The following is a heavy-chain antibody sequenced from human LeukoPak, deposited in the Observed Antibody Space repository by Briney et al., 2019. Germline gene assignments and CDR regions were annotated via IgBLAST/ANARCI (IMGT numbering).Heavy chain of an antibody. V-gene: IGHV3-48*04. J-gene: IGHJ4*02. Sequence: GGSLRLSCAASGFTFSSYSMNWVRQAPGKGLEWVSYISSSSSTIYYADSVKGRFTISRDNAKNSLYLQMNSLRAEDTAVYYCARVYGSGWSPGFDYWGQGTLVTVSS. CDR2: ISSSSSTI. CDR1: GFTFSSYS. D-gene: IGHD6-19*01. CDR3: ARVYGSGWSPGFDY.